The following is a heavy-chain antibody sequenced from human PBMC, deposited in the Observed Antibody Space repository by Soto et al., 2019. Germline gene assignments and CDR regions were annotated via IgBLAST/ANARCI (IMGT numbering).Heavy chain of an antibody. CDR1: GFSLSTSGVG. D-gene: IGHD3-9*01. CDR2: IYWNDNK. V-gene: IGHV2-5*01. Sequence: SGPTLVNPTQTLTLTCTFSGFSLSTSGVGVGWIRQPPGKALEWLALIYWNDNKRYSPSLXSRLTITKDTSKNQVVLTMTNMDPVETATYYCAHLRPLRYFDCLLFAGGDYYGMYVWGQGT. CDR3: AHLRPLRYFDCLLFAGGDYYGMYV. J-gene: IGHJ6*02.